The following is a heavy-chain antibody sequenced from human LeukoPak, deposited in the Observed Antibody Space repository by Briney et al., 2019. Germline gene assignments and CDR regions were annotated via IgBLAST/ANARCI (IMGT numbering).Heavy chain of an antibody. CDR1: GFTFSSYS. CDR2: ISSYGTTI. V-gene: IGHV3-48*04. CDR3: AGLRNFAFDY. Sequence: GGSLRLSCAASGFTFSSYSMNWVRQAPGKGLEWISYISSYGTTIYYADSVKGRVTISRDNAKNSLYLQMNRLRAEDTAVYYCAGLRNFAFDYWGQGTLVTVSS. J-gene: IGHJ4*02. D-gene: IGHD4-17*01.